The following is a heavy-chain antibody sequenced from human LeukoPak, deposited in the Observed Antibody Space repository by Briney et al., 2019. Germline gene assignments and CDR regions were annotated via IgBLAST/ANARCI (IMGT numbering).Heavy chain of an antibody. CDR2: IYYSGRT. D-gene: IGHD3-22*01. CDR1: GGSISSRNCY. V-gene: IGHV4-39*01. Sequence: PSETLSLTCTVSGGSISSRNCYWGWIRQPPGKGLEWIGSIYYSGRTYFNPSLKGRVPLSVEPSKNQFSLNMGPVTAADQAGFYCARSPPEGNNNGYYYVSLDYFDCWGQGTLVTVSS. J-gene: IGHJ4*02. CDR3: ARSPPEGNNNGYYYVSLDYFDC.